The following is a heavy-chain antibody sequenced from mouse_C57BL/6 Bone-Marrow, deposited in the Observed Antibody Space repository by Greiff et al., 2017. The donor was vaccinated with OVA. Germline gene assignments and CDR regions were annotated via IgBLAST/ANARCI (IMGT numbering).Heavy chain of an antibody. CDR2: IYPRDGST. J-gene: IGHJ2*01. Sequence: QVQLQQSGPELVKPGASVKLSCKASGYTFTSYDINWVKQRPGQGLEWIGWIYPRDGSTKYNEKFKGKATLTVDTSSSTAYMELHSLTSEDSAVYCCTRWSYGSSYPYYFDYWGQGTTLTVSS. CDR3: TRWSYGSSYPYYFDY. D-gene: IGHD1-1*01. CDR1: GYTFTSYD. V-gene: IGHV1-85*01.